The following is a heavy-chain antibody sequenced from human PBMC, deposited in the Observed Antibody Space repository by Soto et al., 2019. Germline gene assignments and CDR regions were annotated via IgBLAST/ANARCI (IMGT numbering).Heavy chain of an antibody. D-gene: IGHD3-10*01. CDR1: GYTFTSYD. CDR2: MNPNSGNT. Sequence: QVQLVQSGAEVKKPGASVKVSCKASGYTFTSYDINWVRQATGQGLEWMGWMNPNSGNTGYAQKFLGRVTMTRNTSISTAYMELSSLRSEDTAVYYCARGINYYDSGDDAFDIWGQGTMVTVSS. CDR3: ARGINYYDSGDDAFDI. V-gene: IGHV1-8*01. J-gene: IGHJ3*02.